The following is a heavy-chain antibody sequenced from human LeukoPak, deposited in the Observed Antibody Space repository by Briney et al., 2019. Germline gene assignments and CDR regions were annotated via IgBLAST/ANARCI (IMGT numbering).Heavy chain of an antibody. CDR1: GFSFSSFW. CDR3: AREGVVNGMVV. J-gene: IGHJ6*02. D-gene: IGHD2-15*01. Sequence: PGGSLRLSCAVSGFSFSSFWMSWVRQAPGKGLEWVANTKQDGSERYYVDSVKGRFTISRDNAKNSLYLQMNSLRAEDTAVYHCAREGVVNGMVVWGQGTTVTVSS. CDR2: TKQDGSER. V-gene: IGHV3-7*01.